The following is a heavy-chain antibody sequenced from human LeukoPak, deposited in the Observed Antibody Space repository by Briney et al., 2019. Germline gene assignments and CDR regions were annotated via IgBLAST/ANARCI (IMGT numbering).Heavy chain of an antibody. D-gene: IGHD3-22*01. Sequence: ASVKVSCKASGYTFTGYYMHWVRQAPGQGLEWMGWINPNSGGTNYAQKFQGMVTMTRATSISTAYMELSRLRSGDTAVYYCASGGGTYYYDSSGYYYEWFDPWGQGTLVTVSS. CDR3: ASGGGTYYYDSSGYYYEWFDP. CDR1: GYTFTGYY. V-gene: IGHV1-2*02. CDR2: INPNSGGT. J-gene: IGHJ5*02.